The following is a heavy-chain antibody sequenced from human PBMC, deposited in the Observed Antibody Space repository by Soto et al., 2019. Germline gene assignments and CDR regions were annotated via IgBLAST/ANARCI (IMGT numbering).Heavy chain of an antibody. V-gene: IGHV1-46*01. CDR1: GYDFTDHY. Sequence: ASVKVSCKASGYDFTDHYIHWVRQAPGQGLEWMGIISPDGGSTRYSQQFQARITMTRDTSTSTVYMELSSLRSEDTAVYYCARAPRGGVIIVITSAQIDYWGQGTLVTVSS. CDR2: ISPDGGST. CDR3: ARAPRGGVIIVITSAQIDY. J-gene: IGHJ4*02. D-gene: IGHD3-10*01.